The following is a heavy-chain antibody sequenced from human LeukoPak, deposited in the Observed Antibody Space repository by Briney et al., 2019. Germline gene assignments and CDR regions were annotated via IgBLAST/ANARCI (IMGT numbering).Heavy chain of an antibody. D-gene: IGHD3-3*01. Sequence: PGGSLRLSCAASRFSFSSYGMHWVRQSPGKGLEWVAFIRYDGSDKYYADSVKGRFTISRDTSKNTLYLQLNSLRAEDTALYYCAKAPQGPFGVVTHYFYMDVWGKGTTVTVSS. CDR1: RFSFSSYG. CDR2: IRYDGSDK. CDR3: AKAPQGPFGVVTHYFYMDV. J-gene: IGHJ6*03. V-gene: IGHV3-30*02.